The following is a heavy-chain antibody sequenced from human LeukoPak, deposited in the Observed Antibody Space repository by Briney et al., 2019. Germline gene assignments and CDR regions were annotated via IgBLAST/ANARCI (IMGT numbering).Heavy chain of an antibody. D-gene: IGHD3-22*01. J-gene: IGHJ3*02. CDR2: IYWYVGR. CDR1: GFTLSTRGVG. Sequence: ESGPTLGNPTQTLTLTCTFSGFTLSTRGVGVGLIRQPPGKTLESLALIYWYVGRRYSPSLKSRLTITKDTSKSQVVLTMTNMDPVDTATYYCAHRRYYDSSAIGFAFDIWGQGTMVTVSS. V-gene: IGHV2-5*01. CDR3: AHRRYYDSSAIGFAFDI.